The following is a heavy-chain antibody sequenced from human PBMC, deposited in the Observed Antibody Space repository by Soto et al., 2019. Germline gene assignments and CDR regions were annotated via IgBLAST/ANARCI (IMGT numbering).Heavy chain of an antibody. D-gene: IGHD2-15*01. CDR3: ARGGPVSVSPAWQLLGYFDY. V-gene: IGHV4-34*01. J-gene: IGHJ4*02. CDR1: GGSFSGYY. CDR2: IDHSGYT. Sequence: SETLSLTCAVYGGSFSGYYWNWIRQPPGKGLEWIGEIDHSGYTNYNPSLKSRVTISVDTSKNQFSLRLTSVTAADTAVYYCARGGPVSVSPAWQLLGYFDYWGQGTLVTVSS.